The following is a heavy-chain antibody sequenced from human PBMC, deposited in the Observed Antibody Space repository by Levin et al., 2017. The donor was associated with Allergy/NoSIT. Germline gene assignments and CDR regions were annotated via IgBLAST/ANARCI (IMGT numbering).Heavy chain of an antibody. Sequence: SETLSLTCAIYHGSFSGYYWSWIRQPPGKGLEWIGEISHTGRTNYNPSLKSRVTISVDTSKNHFSLNLSSVTAADTAVYYCARDAIYYDAVQYKRSWFDPWGQGTLVSVSS. D-gene: IGHD3-3*01. CDR2: ISHTGRT. CDR1: HGSFSGYY. J-gene: IGHJ5*02. V-gene: IGHV4-34*01. CDR3: ARDAIYYDAVQYKRSWFDP.